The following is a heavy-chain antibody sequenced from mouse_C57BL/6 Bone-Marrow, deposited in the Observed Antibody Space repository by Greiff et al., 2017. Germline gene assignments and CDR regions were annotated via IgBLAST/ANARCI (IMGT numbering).Heavy chain of an antibody. V-gene: IGHV1-81*01. Sequence: VQLQQSGAELARPGASVKLSCKASGYTFTSYGISWVKQRTGQGLEWIGEIYPRSGNTYYNEKFKGKATLTADKSSSTAYMELRSLTSEDSAVYFCAMGFWYFDVWGTGTTVTVSS. CDR3: AMGFWYFDV. CDR2: IYPRSGNT. J-gene: IGHJ1*03. CDR1: GYTFTSYG.